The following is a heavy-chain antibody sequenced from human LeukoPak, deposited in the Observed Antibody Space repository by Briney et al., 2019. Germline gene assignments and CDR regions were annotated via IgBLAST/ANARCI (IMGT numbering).Heavy chain of an antibody. Sequence: GGSLRLSCAASGFTFSSHEMNWVRQAPGKGLEWVSYISSSGSTIYYADSVKGRFTISRDNAKNSLYLQMTSLRVDDTAVYYCAKFDRTATYFDSWGQGTLVTISS. D-gene: IGHD2-21*02. J-gene: IGHJ4*02. CDR2: ISSSGSTI. CDR3: AKFDRTATYFDS. V-gene: IGHV3-48*03. CDR1: GFTFSSHE.